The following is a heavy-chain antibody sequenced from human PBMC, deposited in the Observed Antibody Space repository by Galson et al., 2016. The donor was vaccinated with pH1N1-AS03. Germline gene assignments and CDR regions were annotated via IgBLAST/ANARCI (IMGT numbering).Heavy chain of an antibody. CDR1: GGSINSGTYY. J-gene: IGHJ5*02. CDR2: MHTSGST. D-gene: IGHD1-1*01. CDR3: AREDSNPWITNYWLDP. Sequence: QVQLQELGPGIVKPSETLSLSCTVSGGSINSGTYYWTWIRQSAGKELEWLGRMHTSGSTDYNPPLRGRVTIALETSKNEFSLKLTSVTAADTAVYFCAREDSNPWITNYWLDPWGPGTLVTVSS. V-gene: IGHV4-61*02.